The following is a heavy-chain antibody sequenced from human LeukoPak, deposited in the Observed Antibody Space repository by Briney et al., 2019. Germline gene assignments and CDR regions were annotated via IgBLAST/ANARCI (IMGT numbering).Heavy chain of an antibody. CDR2: ISAYNGNT. CDR3: AKAPKWDPYYFDY. D-gene: IGHD1-26*01. Sequence: ASVKVSCKASGYTFTNYGISWVRQAPGQGLEWMGWISAYNGNTNYAQKLQGRATMTTDTSTSTAYMKLRSLRSDDTAVYYCAKAPKWDPYYFDYWGQGTLVTVSS. V-gene: IGHV1-18*01. J-gene: IGHJ4*02. CDR1: GYTFTNYG.